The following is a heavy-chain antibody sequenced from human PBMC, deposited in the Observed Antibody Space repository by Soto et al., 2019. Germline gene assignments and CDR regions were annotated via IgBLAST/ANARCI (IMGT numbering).Heavy chain of an antibody. Sequence: GGALRLSWAASGFTFSSYGMHWVRQAPGKGLEWVAVISYDGSNKYYADSVKGRFTISRDNSKNTLYLQMNSLRAEDTAVYYCAKATEFDYYDFSGYFPYYYYGIDVRGQRTTVTVSS. J-gene: IGHJ6*02. CDR3: AKATEFDYYDFSGYFPYYYYGIDV. CDR2: ISYDGSNK. CDR1: GFTFSSYG. D-gene: IGHD3-22*01. V-gene: IGHV3-30*18.